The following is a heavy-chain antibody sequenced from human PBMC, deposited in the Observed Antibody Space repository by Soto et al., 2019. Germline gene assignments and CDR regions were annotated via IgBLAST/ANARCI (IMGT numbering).Heavy chain of an antibody. Sequence: SETLSLTCTVSGGSISSYYWSWIRQPPGKGLEWIGYIYYSGSTNYNPSLKSRVTISVDTSKNQFSLKLSSVTAADTAVYYCARHPSRRYYDFIGYYYPLLYRMDVWGQGSTVTVSS. D-gene: IGHD3-22*01. V-gene: IGHV4-59*08. CDR1: GGSISSYY. CDR3: ARHPSRRYYDFIGYYYPLLYRMDV. J-gene: IGHJ6*02. CDR2: IYYSGST.